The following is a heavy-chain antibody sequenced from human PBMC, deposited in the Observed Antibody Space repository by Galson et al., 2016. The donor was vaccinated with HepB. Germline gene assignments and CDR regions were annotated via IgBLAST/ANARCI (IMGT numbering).Heavy chain of an antibody. V-gene: IGHV3-15*01. Sequence: SLRLSCAASGFTFINAWTSWVRQAPGKGLEWVGRTKSGTTDYAAPVKGRFTISRDESKNTVYLQMNSLKTEDTAVYYCTSGGISLTNWGQGTLVTVSS. CDR3: TSGGISLTN. CDR1: GFTFINAW. CDR2: TKSGTT. J-gene: IGHJ4*02. D-gene: IGHD3-3*01.